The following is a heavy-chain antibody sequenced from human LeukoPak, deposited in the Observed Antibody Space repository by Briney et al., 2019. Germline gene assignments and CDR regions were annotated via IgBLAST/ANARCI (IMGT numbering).Heavy chain of an antibody. CDR1: GYTLTELS. Sequence: ASVKVSCKVSGYTLTELSMHWVRQAPGKGLEWMGGFDPEDGETIYAQKFQGRVTMTEDTSTDTAYMELSSLRSEDTAVYYCARLGSREYGEEGYYFDYWGQGTLVTVSS. CDR3: ARLGSREYGEEGYYFDY. CDR2: FDPEDGET. J-gene: IGHJ4*02. D-gene: IGHD4-17*01. V-gene: IGHV1-24*01.